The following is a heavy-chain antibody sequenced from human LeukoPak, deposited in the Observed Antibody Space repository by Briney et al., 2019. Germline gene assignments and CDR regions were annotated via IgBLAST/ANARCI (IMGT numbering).Heavy chain of an antibody. J-gene: IGHJ4*02. CDR1: GYTFTSYD. V-gene: IGHV1-24*01. CDR2: FDPEDGET. Sequence: ASVKVSCKASGYTFTSYDINWVRQATGKGLEWMGGFDPEDGETIYAQKFQGRVTMTEDTSTDTAYMELSSLRSEDTAVYYCATERKMVRGVLNYWGQGTLVTVSS. D-gene: IGHD3-10*01. CDR3: ATERKMVRGVLNY.